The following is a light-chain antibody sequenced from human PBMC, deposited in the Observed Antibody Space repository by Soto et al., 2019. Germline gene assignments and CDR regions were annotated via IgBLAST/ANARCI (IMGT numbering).Light chain of an antibody. CDR2: DAS. CDR3: QQYDNLPYT. Sequence: DIQMTQSPSSLSASVGDRVTITCQASQGIRNFLNWYQQKPGKAPRLLIYDASKLETGVPTRFSGSGSGAHFIFTINSLQPEDVATYYCQQYDNLPYTFGQGTKLGI. CDR1: QGIRNF. J-gene: IGKJ2*01. V-gene: IGKV1-33*01.